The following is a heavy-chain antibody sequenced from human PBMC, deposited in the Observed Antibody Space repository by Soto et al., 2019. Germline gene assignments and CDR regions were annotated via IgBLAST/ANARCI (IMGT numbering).Heavy chain of an antibody. Sequence: EVQLLESGGGLVQPGGSLRLSCAASGFTFSSYVMSWVRQAPGKGLEWVSAISGSGGSTYYADSVKGRFTISRDNSKNXLYLQMNSLRAEDTAVYYCAKGTRGSVAGKPPWHYWGQGTLVTVSS. D-gene: IGHD6-19*01. CDR1: GFTFSSYV. CDR2: ISGSGGST. V-gene: IGHV3-23*01. CDR3: AKGTRGSVAGKPPWHY. J-gene: IGHJ4*02.